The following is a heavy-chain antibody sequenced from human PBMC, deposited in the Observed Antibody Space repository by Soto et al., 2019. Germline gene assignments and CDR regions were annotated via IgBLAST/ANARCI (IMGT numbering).Heavy chain of an antibody. CDR1: GFTFSQYG. V-gene: IGHV3-48*01. J-gene: IGHJ4*02. Sequence: EVQLVESGGDSVLPGGSLRLSCIASGFTFSQYGLNWVRQAPGKGLEWVAFIGSSSTTEYADSVRGRFTISRDNAKNSMYLQMNSLRGEDTAMYYCAREEGHIDYWGQGTLVTVSS. CDR3: AREEGHIDY. CDR2: IGSSSTT. D-gene: IGHD2-21*01.